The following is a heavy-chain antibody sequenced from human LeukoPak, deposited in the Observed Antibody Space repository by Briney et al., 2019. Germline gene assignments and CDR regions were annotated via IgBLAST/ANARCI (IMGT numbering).Heavy chain of an antibody. V-gene: IGHV3-30*04. CDR1: GFTFSSFA. CDR3: ARVGRGYSFNVYYFDY. J-gene: IGHJ4*02. D-gene: IGHD5-18*01. Sequence: GRSLRLSCAASGFTFSSFAIHWVRQAPGKGLEWVAVISYDGSNKYYADSVKGRFTISRDNSKNTLYLQMKSLRAEDTAVYYCARVGRGYSFNVYYFDYWGQGTLVTVSS. CDR2: ISYDGSNK.